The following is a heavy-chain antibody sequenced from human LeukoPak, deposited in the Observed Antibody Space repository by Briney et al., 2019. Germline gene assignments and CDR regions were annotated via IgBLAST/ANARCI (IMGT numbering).Heavy chain of an antibody. D-gene: IGHD3-10*01. Sequence: PSETLSLTCTVSGGSISSYYWSWIRQPAGKGLEWIGRIYTSGSTNYNPSLKSRVTMSVDTSKNQFSLKLSSVTAADTAVYYCARHPNYYYYGSGSYSVVDYWGQGTLVTVSS. V-gene: IGHV4-4*07. J-gene: IGHJ4*02. CDR2: IYTSGST. CDR3: ARHPNYYYYGSGSYSVVDY. CDR1: GGSISSYY.